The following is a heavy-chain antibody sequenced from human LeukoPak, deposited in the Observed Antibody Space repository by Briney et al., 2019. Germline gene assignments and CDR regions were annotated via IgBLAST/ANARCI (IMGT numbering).Heavy chain of an antibody. Sequence: GGSLRLSCAASGFTFSSYVMTWVRQAPGKGLEWVSAISGSGATTYYADSVKGRFTISRDNSKNTMYLQMNSLRAEDTAVYYCAKRVSGTTFYWGQGTLVTVSS. D-gene: IGHD1-1*01. CDR2: ISGSGATT. CDR1: GFTFSSYV. V-gene: IGHV3-23*01. CDR3: AKRVSGTTFY. J-gene: IGHJ4*02.